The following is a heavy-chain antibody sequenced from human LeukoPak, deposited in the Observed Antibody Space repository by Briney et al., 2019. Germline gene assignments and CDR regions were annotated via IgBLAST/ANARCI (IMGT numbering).Heavy chain of an antibody. V-gene: IGHV3-23*01. CDR3: VRRGDASSGWGDHDY. CDR2: IGGSGDKT. D-gene: IGHD6-19*01. J-gene: IGHJ4*02. Sequence: GGPLRLSYAASGFTFNRNAISWVRQAPGKGLEWVSTIGGSGDKTFYADSVKGRFTISRDNSKNMLHLQMSSLTGDDTALYYCVRRGDASSGWGDHDYWGQGALVTVS. CDR1: GFTFNRNA.